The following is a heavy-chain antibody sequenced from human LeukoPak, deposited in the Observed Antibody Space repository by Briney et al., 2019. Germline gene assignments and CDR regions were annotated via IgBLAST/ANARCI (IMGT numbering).Heavy chain of an antibody. CDR2: IYYSGST. Sequence: NPSETLSLTCTVSGGSISSYYWSWIRQPPGKGLEWIGYIYYSGSTKYNPSLKSRVSISVDTSKNQFSLKLSSVTAADTAVYFCARATTVTPYYFDQWGQGTLVTVSS. CDR1: GGSISSYY. V-gene: IGHV4-59*08. D-gene: IGHD4-17*01. J-gene: IGHJ4*02. CDR3: ARATTVTPYYFDQ.